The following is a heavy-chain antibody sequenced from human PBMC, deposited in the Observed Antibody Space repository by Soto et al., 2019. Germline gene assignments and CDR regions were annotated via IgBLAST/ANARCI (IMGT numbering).Heavy chain of an antibody. CDR2: IIPIFGTA. D-gene: IGHD1-20*01. CDR3: ASRITGSPNYDYGMDV. CDR1: GGTFSSYA. Sequence: QVQLVQSGAEVKKPGSSVKVSCKASGGTFSSYAINWVRQAPGQGLEWMGGIIPIFGTADYAQKFQGRVTITADESTSTAYMELSSLRSEDTDVYYCASRITGSPNYDYGMDVWGQGTTVTVSS. J-gene: IGHJ6*02. V-gene: IGHV1-69*12.